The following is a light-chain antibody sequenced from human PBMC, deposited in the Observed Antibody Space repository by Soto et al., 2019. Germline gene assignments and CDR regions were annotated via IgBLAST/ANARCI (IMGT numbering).Light chain of an antibody. Sequence: QSALTQPASVSGSPGQSITISCTGTSSDVGNYKYVSWYQEHPGKAPRLIIYQVTNRPSGVSNRFSGSKSGNTASLTISGLQAEDEADYYCTSFSTGSSYGIFGGGTK. J-gene: IGLJ2*01. V-gene: IGLV2-14*01. CDR3: TSFSTGSSYGI. CDR2: QVT. CDR1: SSDVGNYKY.